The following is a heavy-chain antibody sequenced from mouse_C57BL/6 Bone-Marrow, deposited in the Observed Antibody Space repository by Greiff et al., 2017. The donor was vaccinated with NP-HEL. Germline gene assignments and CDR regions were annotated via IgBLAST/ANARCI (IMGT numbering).Heavy chain of an antibody. CDR1: GYTFTDYY. Sequence: VQLQQSGPELVKPGASVKISCKASGYTFTDYYMNWVKQSHGKSLEWIGDINPNNGGTSYNQKFKGKATLTVDKSSSTAYMERRSLTSEDSAVYYCAIPRLGNFDYWGQGTTLTVSS. CDR3: AIPRLGNFDY. D-gene: IGHD3-3*01. V-gene: IGHV1-26*01. CDR2: INPNNGGT. J-gene: IGHJ2*01.